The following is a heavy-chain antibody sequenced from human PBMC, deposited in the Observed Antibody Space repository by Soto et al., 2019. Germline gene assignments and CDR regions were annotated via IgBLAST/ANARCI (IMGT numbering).Heavy chain of an antibody. CDR2: IYYSGST. Sequence: PSETLSLTCTVSGGSISSGGYYWSWIRQHPGKGLEWIGYIYYSGSTYYNPSLKSRVTISVDTSKNQFSLKLSSVTAADTAVYYCARADKGYCSGGSCVPWGAFDIWGQGTMVTVSS. D-gene: IGHD2-15*01. V-gene: IGHV4-31*03. CDR1: GGSISSGGYY. J-gene: IGHJ3*02. CDR3: ARADKGYCSGGSCVPWGAFDI.